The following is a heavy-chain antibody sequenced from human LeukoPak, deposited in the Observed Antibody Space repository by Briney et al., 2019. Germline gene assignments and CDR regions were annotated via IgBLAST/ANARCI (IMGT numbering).Heavy chain of an antibody. J-gene: IGHJ4*02. V-gene: IGHV1-2*02. CDR1: GYTFTDYH. D-gene: IGHD3-16*01. Sequence: ASVKVSCKASGYTFTDYHLHWVRQAPGQGLEWMGWINPTSGATNYPPRFQGRVTMTRDTSISTAYMDLTRLTSDATAVYYCARDQRSSYTYYFEDWGQGTLVTVSS. CDR2: INPTSGAT. CDR3: ARDQRSSYTYYFED.